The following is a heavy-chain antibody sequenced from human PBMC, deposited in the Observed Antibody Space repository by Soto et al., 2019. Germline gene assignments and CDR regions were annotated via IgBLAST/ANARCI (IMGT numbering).Heavy chain of an antibody. J-gene: IGHJ3*02. V-gene: IGHV1-18*01. CDR3: ARSGPPHAFDI. Sequence: VSVKVYCKAAGYTFTSYGISLVRQAPGQGLEWMGWISAYNGNTNYAQKLQGRVTMTTDTSTSTAYMELRSLRSDDTAVYYCARSGPPHAFDIWGQGTMLTVSS. CDR1: GYTFTSYG. D-gene: IGHD6-25*01. CDR2: ISAYNGNT.